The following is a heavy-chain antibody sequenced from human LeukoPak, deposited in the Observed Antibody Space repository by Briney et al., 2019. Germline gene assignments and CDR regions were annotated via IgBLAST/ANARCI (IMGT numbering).Heavy chain of an antibody. CDR3: AREAIVGAK. J-gene: IGHJ4*02. CDR2: IDPSSTYI. Sequence: GGSLRLSCAASGFTFKSYSMNWVRQAPGKGLEWVSAIDPSSTYIYYADSVKGRFTISRDNAKNSLYLQMNSLRAEDTAVYYCAREAIVGAKWGQGTLVTVSS. CDR1: GFTFKSYS. V-gene: IGHV3-21*01. D-gene: IGHD1-26*01.